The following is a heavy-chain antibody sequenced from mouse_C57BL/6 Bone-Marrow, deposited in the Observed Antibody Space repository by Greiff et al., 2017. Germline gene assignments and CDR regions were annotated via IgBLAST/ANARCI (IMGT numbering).Heavy chain of an antibody. Sequence: QVQLQQPGAELVMPGASVKLSCKASGYTFTSYWMHWVKQRPGQGLEWIGEIDPSDSYTNYNQKFKGKSTFTVDKSSSTAYMQLSSLTSEDSAVYYCASKRTITTVGATDWYFDFWGTGTTVTVSS. CDR1: GYTFTSYW. CDR2: IDPSDSYT. J-gene: IGHJ1*03. D-gene: IGHD1-1*01. CDR3: ASKRTITTVGATDWYFDF. V-gene: IGHV1-69*01.